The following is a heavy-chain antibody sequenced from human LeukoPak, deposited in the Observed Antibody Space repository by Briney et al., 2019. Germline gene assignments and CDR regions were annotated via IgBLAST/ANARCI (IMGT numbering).Heavy chain of an antibody. CDR3: ARDGSSPEYYFDY. V-gene: IGHV3-33*01. J-gene: IGHJ4*02. CDR2: IWYDGSNK. Sequence: PGRSLRLSCAASGFTFSSYGMHWVRQAPGKGLEWVAVIWYDGSNKYYADSVKGRFTISRDNSKNTLYLQMNSLRAEDTAVYYCARDGSSPEYYFDYWGQGTLVTVSS. D-gene: IGHD6-6*01. CDR1: GFTFSSYG.